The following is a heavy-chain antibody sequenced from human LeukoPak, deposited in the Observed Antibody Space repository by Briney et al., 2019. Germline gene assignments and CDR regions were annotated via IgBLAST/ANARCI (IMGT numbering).Heavy chain of an antibody. CDR3: ARDPGYSGYDL. V-gene: IGHV3-66*01. J-gene: IGHJ4*02. D-gene: IGHD5-12*01. Sequence: QPGGSLRLSCAASGFTFSSYAMSWVRQAPGKRLEWVSVIYRGGSTYYADSVKGRFTISRDNSKNTLYFQMNSLRAEDTAVYYCARDPGYSGYDLWGQGTLVTVSS. CDR2: IYRGGST. CDR1: GFTFSSYA.